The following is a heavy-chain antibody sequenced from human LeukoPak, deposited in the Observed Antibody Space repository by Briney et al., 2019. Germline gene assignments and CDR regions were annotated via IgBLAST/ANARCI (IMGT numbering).Heavy chain of an antibody. Sequence: SETLSLTCTVSGGSISSNTYYWSWIRQPPGKGLEWIGSLYYSGNTNYNPSLKGRITVSVDTSKNQFSVKLSSVTAADTALYYCARVRGGWYLDLWGRGILVTVSS. CDR3: ARVRGGWYLDL. J-gene: IGHJ2*01. CDR1: GGSISSNTYY. V-gene: IGHV4-61*01. D-gene: IGHD3-10*01. CDR2: LYYSGNT.